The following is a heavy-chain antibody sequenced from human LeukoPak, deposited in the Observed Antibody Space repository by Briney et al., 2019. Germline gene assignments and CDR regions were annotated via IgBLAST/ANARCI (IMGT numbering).Heavy chain of an antibody. CDR3: AKPGDGCSGGSCYYFDY. CDR2: ISGSGGNT. D-gene: IGHD2-15*01. J-gene: IGHJ4*02. Sequence: GGSLRLSCAASGFTFSSYAMSWARQAPGKGLEWISGISGSGGNTYYADSVKGRFTISRDISKNTLYLQMNSLRGEDTAVYYCAKPGDGCSGGSCYYFDYWGQGTLVTVSS. V-gene: IGHV3-23*01. CDR1: GFTFSSYA.